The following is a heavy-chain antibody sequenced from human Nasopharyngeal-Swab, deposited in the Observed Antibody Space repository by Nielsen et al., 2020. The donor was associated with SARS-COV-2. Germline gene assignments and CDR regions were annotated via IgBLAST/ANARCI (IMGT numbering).Heavy chain of an antibody. V-gene: IGHV4-30-2*03. CDR3: ARLGATYDAFDI. D-gene: IGHD1-26*01. CDR1: GGSISSGGYS. J-gene: IGHJ3*02. Sequence: SETLSLTCAVSGGSISSGGYSWSWIRQPPGKGLEWIGYIYHSGSTYSNPSLKSRVTISVDTSKNQLSLKLRSVTAADTAVYYCARLGATYDAFDIWGHGTMVSVSS. CDR2: IYHSGST.